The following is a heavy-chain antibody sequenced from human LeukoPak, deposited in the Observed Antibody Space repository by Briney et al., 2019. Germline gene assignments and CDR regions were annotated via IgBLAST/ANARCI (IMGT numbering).Heavy chain of an antibody. CDR3: AKGDYSTVYYFDY. Sequence: PGGSLRLSCAASGFTFSSYAMSWVRQAPGKGLEWVSAISGSGGSTYYADAVKGRFTISRNNSKNTLYLQMNSLRAEDAAVYYCAKGDYSTVYYFDYWGQGTLVTVSS. J-gene: IGHJ4*02. CDR2: ISGSGGST. V-gene: IGHV3-23*01. CDR1: GFTFSSYA. D-gene: IGHD6-13*01.